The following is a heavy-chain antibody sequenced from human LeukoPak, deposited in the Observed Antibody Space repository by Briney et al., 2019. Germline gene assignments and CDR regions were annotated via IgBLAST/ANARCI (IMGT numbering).Heavy chain of an antibody. V-gene: IGHV1-18*01. CDR1: GYTFTSYG. CDR3: AREPHPPSYYYDSSGPDY. Sequence: ASVKVSCKASGYTFTSYGISWVRQAPGQGLEWMGWISACNGNTNYAQKLQGRVTMTTDTSTSTAYMELRSLRSDDTAVYYCAREPHPPSYYYDSSGPDYWGQGTLVTVSS. CDR2: ISACNGNT. D-gene: IGHD3-22*01. J-gene: IGHJ4*02.